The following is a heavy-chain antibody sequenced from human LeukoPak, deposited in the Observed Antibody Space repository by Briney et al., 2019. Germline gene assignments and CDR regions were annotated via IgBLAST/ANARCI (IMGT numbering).Heavy chain of an antibody. CDR2: ISGDGSGT. CDR3: ARYSSSSGGPSYFLDY. CDR1: GFTLRNYW. J-gene: IGHJ4*02. D-gene: IGHD6-6*01. V-gene: IGHV3-74*01. Sequence: PGGSLRLSCAASGFTLRNYWMHWVRQVPGRGLVWVSRISGDGSGTNYADSVTGRFTISRDNANNTVYLQINNLRAEGTAVYFCARYSSSSGGPSYFLDYWGQGTLVTVSS.